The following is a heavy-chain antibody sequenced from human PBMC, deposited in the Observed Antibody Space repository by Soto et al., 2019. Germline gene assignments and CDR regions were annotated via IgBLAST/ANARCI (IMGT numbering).Heavy chain of an antibody. CDR1: GGTFSCYT. CDR3: ARMFYGDYSNWFDP. J-gene: IGHJ5*02. Sequence: QVQLVQSGAEVKKPGSSVKVSCKASGGTFSCYTISWVRQAPGQGLEWMGRIIPILGIANYAQKFQGRVTITADKSRSTAYMELSSLRSEDTAVYYCARMFYGDYSNWFDPWGQGTLVTVSS. V-gene: IGHV1-69*02. D-gene: IGHD4-17*01. CDR2: IIPILGIA.